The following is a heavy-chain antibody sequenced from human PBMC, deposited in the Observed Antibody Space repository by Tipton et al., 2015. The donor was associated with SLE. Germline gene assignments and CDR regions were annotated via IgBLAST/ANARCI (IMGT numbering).Heavy chain of an antibody. CDR2: IYYSGST. CDR1: GGSISSHY. V-gene: IGHV4-59*11. Sequence: TLSLTCTVSGGSISSHYWSWIRQPPGKGLEWIGYIYYSGSTNYNPSLKSRVTISVDTSKNQFSLKLSSVTAADTAVYYCARVQGNYWGQGTLVTVSS. CDR3: ARVQGNY. J-gene: IGHJ4*02.